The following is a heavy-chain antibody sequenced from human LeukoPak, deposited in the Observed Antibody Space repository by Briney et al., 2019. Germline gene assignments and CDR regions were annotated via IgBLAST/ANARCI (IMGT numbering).Heavy chain of an antibody. CDR2: ISGSGGST. Sequence: GGSLRLSCAASGFTFSSYAMSWVRQAPGKGLEWVSAISGSGGSTYYADSVRGRFTISRDNSKNTLYLQMNSLRAEDTAVYYCAKDLALLYYYDSSGLDYWGQGTLVTVSS. V-gene: IGHV3-23*01. J-gene: IGHJ4*02. CDR1: GFTFSSYA. D-gene: IGHD3-22*01. CDR3: AKDLALLYYYDSSGLDY.